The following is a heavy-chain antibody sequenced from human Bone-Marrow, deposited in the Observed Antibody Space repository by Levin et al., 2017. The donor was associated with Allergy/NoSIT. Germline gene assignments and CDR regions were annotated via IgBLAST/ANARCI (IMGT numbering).Heavy chain of an antibody. CDR3: ARRWQDGILTNYYNTFDV. CDR2: VDYSGST. J-gene: IGHJ3*01. V-gene: IGHV4-39*02. CDR1: PVSITSGSYY. D-gene: IGHD3-9*01. Sequence: PGGSLRLSCDVSPVSITSGSYYWGWIRQPPEKGLEWIGIVDYSGSTNYNPSLESRVTISIDTSKNHFSLRLTSVTAADTAVYYCARRWQDGILTNYYNTFDVWGQGTLVTVSS.